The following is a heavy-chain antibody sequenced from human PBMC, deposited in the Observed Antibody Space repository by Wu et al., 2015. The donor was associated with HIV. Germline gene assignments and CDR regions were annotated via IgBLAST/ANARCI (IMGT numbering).Heavy chain of an antibody. CDR3: ARVRSSSWDEGTFRSQTFDY. CDR2: IIPIFGTA. V-gene: IGHV1-69*13. J-gene: IGHJ4*02. Sequence: QVQLVQSASEVKKPGASVKVSCKASGYTFTTFAIAWVRQGPGQGLEWMGGIIPIFGTANYAQKFQGRVTITADESTSTAYMELSSLRSEDTAVYYCARVRSSSWDEGTFRSQTFDYWGQGTLVTVSS. D-gene: IGHD6-13*01. CDR1: GYTFTTFA.